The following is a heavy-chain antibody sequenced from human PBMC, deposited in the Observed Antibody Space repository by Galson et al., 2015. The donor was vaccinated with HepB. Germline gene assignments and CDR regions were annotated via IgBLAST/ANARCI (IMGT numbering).Heavy chain of an antibody. CDR3: TTSYQLLLSDV. V-gene: IGHV3-15*01. D-gene: IGHD2-2*01. Sequence: SLRLSCAASGFTSSNAWMSWVRQAPGKGLEWVGRIKSKTDGGTTDYAAPVKGRFTISRDDSKNTLYLQMNSLKTEDTAVYYCTTSYQLLLSDVWGQGTTVTVSS. J-gene: IGHJ6*02. CDR2: IKSKTDGGTT. CDR1: GFTSSNAW.